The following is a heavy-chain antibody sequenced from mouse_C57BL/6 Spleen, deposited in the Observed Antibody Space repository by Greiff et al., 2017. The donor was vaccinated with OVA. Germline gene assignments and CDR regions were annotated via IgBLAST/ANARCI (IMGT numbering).Heavy chain of an antibody. CDR2: ISYDGSN. V-gene: IGHV3-6*01. CDR3: AREGPHYGSSRGYFDV. J-gene: IGHJ1*03. D-gene: IGHD1-1*01. Sequence: EVKLQESGPGLVKPSQSLSLTCSVTGYSITSGYYWNWIRQFPGNKLEWMGYISYDGSNNYNPSLKNRISITRDTSKNQFFLKLNSVTTEDTATYYCAREGPHYGSSRGYFDVWGTGTTVTVSS. CDR1: GYSITSGYY.